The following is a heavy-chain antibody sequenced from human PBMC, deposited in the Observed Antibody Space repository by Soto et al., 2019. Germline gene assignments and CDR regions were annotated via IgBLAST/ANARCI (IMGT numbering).Heavy chain of an antibody. CDR1: GFNFPTFW. D-gene: IGHD4-4*01. V-gene: IGHV5-51*01. CDR2: IYPDDSDT. CDR3: ARGKYSSPRVCLDV. J-gene: IGHJ6*02. Sequence: XESLXISCQHSGFNFPTFWIAWVRQMPGKGLERMGTIYPDDSDTRYSPSFQGQVTISADKSIQTAYLQWGSLKASDSAFYYCARGKYSSPRVCLDVWGQGTPVTVSS.